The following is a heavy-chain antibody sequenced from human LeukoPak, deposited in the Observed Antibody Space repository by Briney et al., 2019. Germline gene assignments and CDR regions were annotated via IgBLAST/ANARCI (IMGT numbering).Heavy chain of an antibody. D-gene: IGHD3-10*01. CDR3: AKGHYYGSGSLDY. CDR2: IGGRDGST. J-gene: IGHJ4*02. Sequence: GGSLRLSCAASGFTSSSYGMSWVRQAPEKGLEWVSAIGGRDGSTYYADSVKGRFTISRDNSKNTLYVQMNSLRAEDTAVYYCAKGHYYGSGSLDYWGQGTLVTVSS. V-gene: IGHV3-23*01. CDR1: GFTSSSYG.